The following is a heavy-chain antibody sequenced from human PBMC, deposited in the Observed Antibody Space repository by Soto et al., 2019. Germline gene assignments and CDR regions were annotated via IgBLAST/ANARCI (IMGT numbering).Heavy chain of an antibody. J-gene: IGHJ5*02. CDR1: GFTFSSYA. D-gene: IGHD3-10*01. CDR3: ARETSYYGSGSYYWFDP. V-gene: IGHV3-30-3*01. Sequence: QVQLVESGGGVVQPGRSLRLSCAASGFTFSSYAMHWVRQAPGKGLEWVAVISYDGSNKYYADSVKGRFTISRDNSKNTLYLQMTSLRADDTAVYYCARETSYYGSGSYYWFDPWGQGTLVTVSS. CDR2: ISYDGSNK.